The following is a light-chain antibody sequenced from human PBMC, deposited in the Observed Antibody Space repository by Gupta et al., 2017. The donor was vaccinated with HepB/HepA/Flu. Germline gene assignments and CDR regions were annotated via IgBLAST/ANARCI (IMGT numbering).Light chain of an antibody. CDR2: EVT. CDR3: CSYAGSSAVV. CDR1: SSDVGSYNR. Sequence: QSALTPPASVSGSPGQSITISCTGTSSDVGSYNRVSWYQQHPDKAPKLMIYEVTKRPSGVSNRFSGSKSGNTASLTISGLQAEDEADYYCCSYAGSSAVVIGGGTKLTVL. J-gene: IGLJ2*01. V-gene: IGLV2-23*02.